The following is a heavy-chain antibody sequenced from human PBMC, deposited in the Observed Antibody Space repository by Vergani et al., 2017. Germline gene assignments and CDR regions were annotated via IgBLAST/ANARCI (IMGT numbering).Heavy chain of an antibody. D-gene: IGHD6-19*01. V-gene: IGHV4-34*01. CDR2: INHSGST. Sequence: QVQLQQWGAGLLKPSETLSLTCAVYGGSFSGYYWSWIRQPPGKGLEWIGEINHSGSTNYNPSLKSRVTISVDTSKNQFSLKLSSVTAADTAVYYCARDQRVSSSGFNPEKRGYYYYGMDVWGQGP. J-gene: IGHJ6*02. CDR3: ARDQRVSSSGFNPEKRGYYYYGMDV. CDR1: GGSFSGYY.